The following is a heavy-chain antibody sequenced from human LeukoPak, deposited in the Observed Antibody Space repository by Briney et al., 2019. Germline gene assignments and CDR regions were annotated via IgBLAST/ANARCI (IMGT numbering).Heavy chain of an antibody. CDR3: ASTYYYASGTYHRPFDY. J-gene: IGHJ4*02. Sequence: SETLSLTCTVSGASIRSYYWSWIRQPPGKGLEWIGYSYYSGSANYNPSLKSRVTISVDTSKNQFSLKLTSVTAADTAVYYCASTYYYASGTYHRPFDYWGQGTLVTVSS. CDR2: SYYSGSA. CDR1: GASIRSYY. V-gene: IGHV4-59*08. D-gene: IGHD3-10*01.